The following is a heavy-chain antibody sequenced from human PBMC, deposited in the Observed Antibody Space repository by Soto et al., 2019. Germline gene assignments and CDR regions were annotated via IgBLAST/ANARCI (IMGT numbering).Heavy chain of an antibody. Sequence: PGGSLRLSCAVSGFTFSDYYMSWIRQAPGKGLEWVSYISSRGSSIYDAESVKGRFNISRDNAKNSLYLQMNGLRAEDTAVYYCARGYYDFWSGYYISRYGMDVWGQGTTVTVSS. CDR3: ARGYYDFWSGYYISRYGMDV. V-gene: IGHV3-11*01. D-gene: IGHD3-3*01. CDR1: GFTFSDYY. CDR2: ISSRGSSI. J-gene: IGHJ6*02.